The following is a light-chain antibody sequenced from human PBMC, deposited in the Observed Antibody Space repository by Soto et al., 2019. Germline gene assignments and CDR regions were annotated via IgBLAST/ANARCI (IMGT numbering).Light chain of an antibody. CDR1: SSDVGSYNL. V-gene: IGLV2-23*02. J-gene: IGLJ3*02. CDR3: CSYASSFTWL. Sequence: QSVLTQPASVSGSPGQSITISCTGTSSDVGSYNLVSWYQQHPGKAPKLIIYEVNKRPSGVSNRFSGSKSGNTASLTISGLLAEDEADYYCCSYASSFTWLFGGGTQLTVL. CDR2: EVN.